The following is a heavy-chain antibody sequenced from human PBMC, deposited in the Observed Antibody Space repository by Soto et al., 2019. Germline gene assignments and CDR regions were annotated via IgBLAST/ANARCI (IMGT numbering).Heavy chain of an antibody. V-gene: IGHV4-4*02. CDR1: GDPLSSSKW. J-gene: IGHJ6*02. CDR2: IDQNGIT. Sequence: PSETLSLTCAVSGDPLSSSKWWTWVRQTPGKGLEWIGKIDQNGITNYNPSLESRVTILKDNSKNQLSLKLTSVTAVDSAVYYCARLNRDYYYYGMDVWGQGATVTV. CDR3: ARLNRDYYYYGMDV.